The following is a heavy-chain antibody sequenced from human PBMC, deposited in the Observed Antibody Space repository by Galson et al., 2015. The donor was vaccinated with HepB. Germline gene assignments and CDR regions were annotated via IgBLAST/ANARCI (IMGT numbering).Heavy chain of an antibody. V-gene: IGHV3-23*01. CDR1: GFTFSSLG. J-gene: IGHJ4*02. CDR3: AKDPHYFESSGTSCTPHYFDN. Sequence: SLRLSCAASGFTFSSLGMSWVRQAPGKGLEWVSSISHSGRRTYYTDAVKGRFTISRDDSRDTLYPQMDSLRVEDTAVYFCAKDPHYFESSGTSCTPHYFDNWGQGTPVTVSS. D-gene: IGHD3-22*01. CDR2: ISHSGRRT.